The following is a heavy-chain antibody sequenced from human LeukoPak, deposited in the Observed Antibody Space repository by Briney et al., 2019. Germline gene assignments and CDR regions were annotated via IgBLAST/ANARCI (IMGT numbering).Heavy chain of an antibody. CDR2: IYYSGST. D-gene: IGHD5-24*01. CDR1: GGSISSYY. J-gene: IGHJ4*02. CDR3: ARPRDGYPYCLDY. Sequence: SETLSLTCTVSGGSISSYYWSWIRQPPGKGLEWIGYIYYSGSTNYNPSLKSRVTISVDTSKNQFSLKLSSVTAADAAVYYCARPRDGYPYCLDYWGQGTLVTVSS. V-gene: IGHV4-59*01.